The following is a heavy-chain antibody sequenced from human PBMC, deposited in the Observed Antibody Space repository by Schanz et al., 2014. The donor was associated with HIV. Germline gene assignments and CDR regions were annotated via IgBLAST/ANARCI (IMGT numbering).Heavy chain of an antibody. D-gene: IGHD3-16*01. J-gene: IGHJ6*02. V-gene: IGHV3-7*01. Sequence: EVQLVESGGGLVQPGGSLRLSCAASGFTFSRYWMTWVRQAPGKGLEWVANIKEDGSEKYHADSVKGRFTISRDNAKNSLFLQMESLRAEDTDVYYCARDGGEVWGQGTTVTVSS. CDR2: IKEDGSEK. CDR1: GFTFSRYW. CDR3: ARDGGEV.